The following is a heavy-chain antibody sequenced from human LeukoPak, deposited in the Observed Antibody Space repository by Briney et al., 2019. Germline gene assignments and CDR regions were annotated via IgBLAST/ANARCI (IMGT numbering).Heavy chain of an antibody. Sequence: SETLSLTCTVSGGSISSYYWSWIRQPPGKGLEWMGYIYYSGSTNYNPSLKSRVTISVDTSKNQFSLKLSSVTAADTAVYYCARAWAYYYDSSGYYPGWFDPWGQGTLVTVSS. J-gene: IGHJ5*02. V-gene: IGHV4-59*01. CDR3: ARAWAYYYDSSGYYPGWFDP. CDR1: GGSISSYY. CDR2: IYYSGST. D-gene: IGHD3-22*01.